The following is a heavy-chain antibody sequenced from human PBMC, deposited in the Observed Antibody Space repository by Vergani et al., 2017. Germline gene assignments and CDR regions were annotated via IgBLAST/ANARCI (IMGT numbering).Heavy chain of an antibody. J-gene: IGHJ1*01. CDR1: GFTSSYYG. CDR2: ISYDGTQK. V-gene: IGHV3-30*03. CDR3: ATKSCCTPGCQIGYFRG. D-gene: IGHD1-1*01. Sequence: QVHLVESGGGVVQPGRSLRLSCVVSGFTSSYYGMHWVRQAPGKGLEWVAVISYDGTQKYYADSVKGRFTISRDNSKSTLYLQMNSLRTEDTAVYYCATKSCCTPGCQIGYFRGWGQGTLVTVSS.